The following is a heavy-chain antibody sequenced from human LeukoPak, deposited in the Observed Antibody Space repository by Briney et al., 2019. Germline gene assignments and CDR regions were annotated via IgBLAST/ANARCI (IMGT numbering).Heavy chain of an antibody. D-gene: IGHD5-12*01. CDR3: ARDLGPTRAGAFDI. CDR2: VSSYNGNT. J-gene: IGHJ3*02. Sequence: ASVKVSCKASGYTFTSYGINWVRQVPGQGLEWMGWVSSYNGNTNYVQKLQGRVTMTTDTPTSTAYMELRSLRSDDTAVYYCARDLGPTRAGAFDIWGQGTMVTVSS. V-gene: IGHV1-18*01. CDR1: GYTFTSYG.